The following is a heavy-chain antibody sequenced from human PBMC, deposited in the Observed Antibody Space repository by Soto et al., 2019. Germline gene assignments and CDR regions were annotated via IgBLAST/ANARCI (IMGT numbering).Heavy chain of an antibody. D-gene: IGHD3-22*01. J-gene: IGHJ4*02. CDR3: ARSPYSSGYYYAIDY. V-gene: IGHV1-69*13. CDR2: IIPVFGTA. Sequence: SVKVSCKASGGTFSSYAISWVRQAPGQGLEWMGGIIPVFGTADYAQKFQGRVTITADESTSTAYMDLSSLRSEDTAVYYCARSPYSSGYYYAIDYWGQGTQVTVSS. CDR1: GGTFSSYA.